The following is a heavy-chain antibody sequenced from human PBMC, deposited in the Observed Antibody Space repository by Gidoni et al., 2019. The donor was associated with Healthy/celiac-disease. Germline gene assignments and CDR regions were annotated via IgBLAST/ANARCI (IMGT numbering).Heavy chain of an antibody. CDR1: GFTFSSYS. J-gene: IGHJ6*02. Sequence: EVQLVESGGGLVQPGGSLRLSCAASGFTFSSYSMNWVRQAPGKGLEWVSYISSSSSTIYYADSVKGRFTISRDNAKNSLYLQMNSLRDEDTAVYYCARDRRYYDSSGYYLYYYYYGMDVWGQGTTVTVSS. CDR2: ISSSSSTI. D-gene: IGHD3-22*01. CDR3: ARDRRYYDSSGYYLYYYYYGMDV. V-gene: IGHV3-48*02.